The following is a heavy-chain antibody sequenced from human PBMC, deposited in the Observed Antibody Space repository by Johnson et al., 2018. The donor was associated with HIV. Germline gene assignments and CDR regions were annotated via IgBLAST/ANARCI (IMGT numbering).Heavy chain of an antibody. CDR2: ISSNGIGT. CDR1: GFNFSIYP. V-gene: IGHV3-64*01. Sequence: VQLVESGGGLVQPGGSLRLSCVISGFNFSIYPMHWVRQAPGKGLEYVSAISSNGIGTYYANSVDGRFTISRDNDKNSLYLQMNSLRAEDTAVYYGARDMVGATFDDAFDIWGQGTMVTVSS. CDR3: ARDMVGATFDDAFDI. D-gene: IGHD1-26*01. J-gene: IGHJ3*02.